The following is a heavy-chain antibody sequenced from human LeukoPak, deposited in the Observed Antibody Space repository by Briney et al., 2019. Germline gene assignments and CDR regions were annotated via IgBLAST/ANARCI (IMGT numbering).Heavy chain of an antibody. CDR3: ARGYDKPDY. CDR1: GFTFGSYG. Sequence: GRSLRLSCAASGFTFGSYGMHWVRQAPGKGPEWVAVIWYDGSNIYYADSVKGRFTISRDNSKNTLFLQMNSLRAEDTAVYYCARGYDKPDYWGQGILVTVSS. CDR2: IWYDGSNI. D-gene: IGHD3-3*01. J-gene: IGHJ4*01. V-gene: IGHV3-33*01.